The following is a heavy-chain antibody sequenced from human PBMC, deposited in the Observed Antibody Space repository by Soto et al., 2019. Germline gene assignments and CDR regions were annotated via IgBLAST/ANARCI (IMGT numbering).Heavy chain of an antibody. CDR1: GYTFTSYG. D-gene: IGHD3-10*01. Sequence: ASVKVSCKASGYTFTSYGIHWVRQAPGQRLEWTGWINAGNGNTKYSEKFQGRVTITRDTSASTAYLELSSLRSEDTAVYYCARDLLAAYSHSGMIDYWGQGSLVTVSS. J-gene: IGHJ4*02. V-gene: IGHV1-3*01. CDR2: INAGNGNT. CDR3: ARDLLAAYSHSGMIDY.